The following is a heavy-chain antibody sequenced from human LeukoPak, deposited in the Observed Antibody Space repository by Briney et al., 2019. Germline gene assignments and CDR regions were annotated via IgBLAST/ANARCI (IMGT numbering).Heavy chain of an antibody. Sequence: GGSLRLSCAASGFTFSGHWMTWVRQAPGKGLEWVSSISSSSSYIYYADSVKGRSTISRDNAKNSLFLQMNSLRAEDTAVYYCAREDSGFDYWGQGTLVTVSS. D-gene: IGHD1-26*01. CDR1: GFTFSGHW. V-gene: IGHV3-21*01. CDR3: AREDSGFDY. J-gene: IGHJ4*02. CDR2: ISSSSSYI.